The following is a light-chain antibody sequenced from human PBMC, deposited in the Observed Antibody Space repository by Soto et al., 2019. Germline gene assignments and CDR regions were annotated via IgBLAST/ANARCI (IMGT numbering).Light chain of an antibody. Sequence: EIVLTQSPGTLSLSPGERATLSCRASQSVSSSYLAWYQQKPGQAPRLLIYGASSRATGIPDRFSGSGSGTDLALTISRLEPEDFAVYNCQQYGSSPQNPLGQGTKLEIK. V-gene: IGKV3-20*01. CDR1: QSVSSSY. CDR3: QQYGSSPQNP. J-gene: IGKJ2*01. CDR2: GAS.